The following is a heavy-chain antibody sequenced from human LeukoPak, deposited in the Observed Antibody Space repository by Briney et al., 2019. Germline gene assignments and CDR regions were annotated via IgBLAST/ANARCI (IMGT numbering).Heavy chain of an antibody. Sequence: GRSLRLSCAPAGFTFSSYGMHWVRHAPGKGLEWVAVISYDGSDKYYADSVKGRFTISRDNSKNTLYLQMNSLRTEDTAVYYCAKDGYPLGHCSSTSCPYYFNYWGQGTLVTVSS. CDR2: ISYDGSDK. J-gene: IGHJ4*02. CDR1: GFTFSSYG. D-gene: IGHD2-2*01. V-gene: IGHV3-30*18. CDR3: AKDGYPLGHCSSTSCPYYFNY.